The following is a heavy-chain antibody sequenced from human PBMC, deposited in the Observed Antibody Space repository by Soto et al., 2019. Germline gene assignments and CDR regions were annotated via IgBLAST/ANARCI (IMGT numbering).Heavy chain of an antibody. CDR1: GFTFSDYY. J-gene: IGHJ4*02. D-gene: IGHD6-13*01. V-gene: IGHV3-11*01. CDR3: ARGAAAGGNFDY. CDR2: ISSGGSSI. Sequence: GGSLRLSCAASGFTFSDYYMNWIRQAPGKGLEWLSSISSGGSSIHYADSVKGRFTISRDNARNSLSLQMNSLRAADTAVYYCARGAAAGGNFDYWGQGTLVTVSS.